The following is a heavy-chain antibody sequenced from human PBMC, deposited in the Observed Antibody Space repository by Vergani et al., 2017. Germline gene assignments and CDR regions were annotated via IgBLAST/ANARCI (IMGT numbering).Heavy chain of an antibody. Sequence: QVQLVESGGGVVQPGRSLRLSCAASGFTFSSYGMHWVRQAPGKGLEWVAVISYDGSNKYYADSVKGRFTISRDNSKNTLYLQMNSLRAEDTAVYYCARGRGGGSYVALDYWGQGTLVTVSS. CDR3: ARGRGGGSYVALDY. J-gene: IGHJ4*02. CDR2: ISYDGSNK. CDR1: GFTFSSYG. D-gene: IGHD1-26*01. V-gene: IGHV3-30*03.